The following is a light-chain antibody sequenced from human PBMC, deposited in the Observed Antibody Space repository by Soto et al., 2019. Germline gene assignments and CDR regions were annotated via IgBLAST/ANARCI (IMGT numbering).Light chain of an antibody. CDR2: GAS. CDR1: QSVSSN. V-gene: IGKV3-15*01. J-gene: IGKJ1*01. CDR3: QQYRT. Sequence: EIVLTQSPVTLSVSPGERATLSCRASQSVSSNLAWYQQKPGQAPRLLIYGASTRANGVPARFSGGGSGTEFTLTLSSLQSEDFALYSCQQYRTFGQGTKVEIK.